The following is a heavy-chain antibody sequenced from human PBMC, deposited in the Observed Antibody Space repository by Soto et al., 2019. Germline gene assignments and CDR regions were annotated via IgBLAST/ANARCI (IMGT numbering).Heavy chain of an antibody. V-gene: IGHV3-30*18. D-gene: IGHD3-10*02. CDR2: ISYDGSNK. Sequence: QVQLVESGGGVVQPGRSLRLSCAASGFTFSSYGMHWVRQAPGKGLEWVAVISYDGSNKYYADSVKGRFTISRDNSKNRXYLQMNSLRAEDTAVYYCAKAETYYYVQNAEYFQHWGQGTLVTVSS. CDR1: GFTFSSYG. J-gene: IGHJ1*01. CDR3: AKAETYYYVQNAEYFQH.